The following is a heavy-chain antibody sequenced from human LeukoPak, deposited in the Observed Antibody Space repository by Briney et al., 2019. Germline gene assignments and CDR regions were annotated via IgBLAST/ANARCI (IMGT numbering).Heavy chain of an antibody. CDR3: ARLDYYDSRNPY. Sequence: GASVKVSCKASGGTFSSYAISWVRQAPGQGLEWMGRIIPILGIANYAQKFQGRVTITADKSTSTAYMELSSLRSEDTAVYYCARLDYYDSRNPYWGQGTLVTVSS. D-gene: IGHD3-22*01. V-gene: IGHV1-69*04. J-gene: IGHJ4*02. CDR1: GGTFSSYA. CDR2: IIPILGIA.